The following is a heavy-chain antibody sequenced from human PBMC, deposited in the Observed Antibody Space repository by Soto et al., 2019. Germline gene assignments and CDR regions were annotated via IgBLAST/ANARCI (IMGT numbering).Heavy chain of an antibody. J-gene: IGHJ4*02. CDR3: ARVRTTVTTMDY. CDR2: INAGNGDT. CDR1: GYTFTSYA. V-gene: IGHV1-3*01. Sequence: ASVKVSCRPSGYTFTSYAIHWVRQALGQRLEWMGWINAGNGDTKYSQKFQGRVTITRDTSASTAYMELSSLTSEDTGVYYCARVRTTVTTMDYWGQGTLVTVSS. D-gene: IGHD4-17*01.